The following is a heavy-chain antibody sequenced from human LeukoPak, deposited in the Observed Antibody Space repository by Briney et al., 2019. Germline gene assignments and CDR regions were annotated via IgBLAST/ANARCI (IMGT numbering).Heavy chain of an antibody. D-gene: IGHD3-10*01. J-gene: IGHJ4*02. V-gene: IGHV3-69-1*01. CDR3: ARDSGFGELIGFDY. CDR2: ISSSSYI. Sequence: SVHQAKGKGLEWVSSISSSSYIYYADSVKGRFTISRDNAKNSLYLQMNSLRAEDTAVYYCARDSGFGELIGFDYWGQGTLVTVSS.